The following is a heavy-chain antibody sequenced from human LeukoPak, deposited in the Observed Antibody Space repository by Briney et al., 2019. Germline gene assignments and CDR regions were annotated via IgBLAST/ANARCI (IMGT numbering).Heavy chain of an antibody. D-gene: IGHD1-26*01. CDR1: GYTFTRYG. V-gene: IGHV1-18*01. CDR2: ISGYNGHT. CDR3: ARDGAPSGSYQNWFDP. J-gene: IGHJ5*02. Sequence: ASVKVSCKASGYTFTRYGISWVRQAPGQGPEWMGWISGYNGHTNYAQKLQGRVTMTTDTSTSTAYMELRSLRSDDTAVYYCARDGAPSGSYQNWFDPWGQGTLVTVSS.